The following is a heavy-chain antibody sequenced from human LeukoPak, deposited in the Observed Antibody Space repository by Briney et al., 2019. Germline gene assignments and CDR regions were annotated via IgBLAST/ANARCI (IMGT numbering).Heavy chain of an antibody. J-gene: IGHJ4*02. D-gene: IGHD2-15*01. CDR1: GYTFTGYY. CDR2: INPNSGGT. CDR3: ARAKTHCSGGSCYSYYFDY. Sequence: ASVKVSCKASGYTFTGYYMHWVRQAPGQGLEWMGWINPNSGGTNYAQKFQGRVTMTRDTSISTAYMELSRLRSDDTAVYYCARAKTHCSGGSCYSYYFDYWGQGTLVTVSS. V-gene: IGHV1-2*02.